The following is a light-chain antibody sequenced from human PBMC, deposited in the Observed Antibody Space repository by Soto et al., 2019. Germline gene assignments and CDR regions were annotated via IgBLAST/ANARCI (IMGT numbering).Light chain of an antibody. V-gene: IGKV1-5*03. J-gene: IGKJ2*01. CDR2: KAS. CDR1: QSISSW. Sequence: IQMTQSPSTLSASVGDRVTITCRASQSISSWLAWYQQKPGKAPKLLIYKASSLESGVPSRFSGSGSGTEFTLTISSLQPDDFATYYCQQYNSYLQYTFGQGTKLEIK. CDR3: QQYNSYLQYT.